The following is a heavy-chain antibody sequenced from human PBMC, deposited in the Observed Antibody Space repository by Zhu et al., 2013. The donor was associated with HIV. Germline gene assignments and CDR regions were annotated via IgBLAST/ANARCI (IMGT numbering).Heavy chain of an antibody. J-gene: IGHJ5*02. D-gene: IGHD2-2*01. V-gene: IGHV1-2*02. Sequence: QVQLVQSGADVKKPGASVKVSCKSSGYTFTAYYVHWVRQAPGQGLEWMGWINPDTGGTNYAQKFQGRVTMTRDTSIGTAYMELSRLTSDDTAIYYCARDPRFCSSSGCYPWNWFDPWGLGTLVTVSX. CDR3: ARDPRFCSSSGCYPWNWFDP. CDR2: INPDTGGT. CDR1: GYTFTAYY.